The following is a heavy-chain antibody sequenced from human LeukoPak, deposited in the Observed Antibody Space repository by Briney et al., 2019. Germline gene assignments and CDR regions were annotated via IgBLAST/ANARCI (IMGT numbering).Heavy chain of an antibody. J-gene: IGHJ4*02. CDR2: ISSSSYI. V-gene: IGHV3-21*01. D-gene: IGHD6-6*01. CDR3: ARDRYSSSDFDY. CDR1: GFTFSSYS. Sequence: KPGGSLRLSCAASGFTFSSYSMNWVRQAPGKGLEWVSSISSSSYIYYADSVKGRFTISRDNAKNSLYLQMNSLRAEDTAVYYCARDRYSSSDFDYWGQGTLVTVSS.